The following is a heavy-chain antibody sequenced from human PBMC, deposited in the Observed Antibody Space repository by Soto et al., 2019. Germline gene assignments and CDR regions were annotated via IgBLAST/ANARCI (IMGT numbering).Heavy chain of an antibody. Sequence: PSLTLPLTWTVCRGSQSSHYWSWNRQPPGKALAWIGYIYHSGSTNYNPSLKSRVTISVDTSKKQFSLKRSSGTAADTAVYYCARDRVLALRGSDTPAFYYYYGMDVWGQGTTVTVSS. D-gene: IGHD3-16*01. CDR3: ARDRVLALRGSDTPAFYYYYGMDV. CDR2: IYHSGST. J-gene: IGHJ6*02. CDR1: RGSQSSHY. V-gene: IGHV4-59*11.